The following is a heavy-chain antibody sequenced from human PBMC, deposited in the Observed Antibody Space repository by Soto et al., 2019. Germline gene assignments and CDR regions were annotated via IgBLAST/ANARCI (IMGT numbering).Heavy chain of an antibody. Sequence: VKVSCKASGYTFTYRYLHWVRQAPGQALEWMGWITPFNGNTNYAQKFQDRVTITRDRSMSTAYMELSSLRSEDTAMYYCARADYAREFDPWGQGTLVTVSS. CDR3: ARADYAREFDP. CDR2: ITPFNGNT. J-gene: IGHJ5*02. V-gene: IGHV1-45*02. D-gene: IGHD4-17*01. CDR1: GYTFTYRY.